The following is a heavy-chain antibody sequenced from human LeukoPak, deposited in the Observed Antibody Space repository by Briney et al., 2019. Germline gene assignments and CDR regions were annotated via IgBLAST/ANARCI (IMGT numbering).Heavy chain of an antibody. CDR3: ARSGWYGAYYFDY. Sequence: SETLSLTCTVSGGSISSSSYYWGWIRQPPGKGLEWIGSIYYSGSTYYNPSLKSRVTISVDTSKNQFSLKLSSATAADTAVYYCARSGWYGAYYFDYWGQGTLVTVSS. CDR1: GGSISSSSYY. D-gene: IGHD6-19*01. V-gene: IGHV4-39*01. CDR2: IYYSGST. J-gene: IGHJ4*02.